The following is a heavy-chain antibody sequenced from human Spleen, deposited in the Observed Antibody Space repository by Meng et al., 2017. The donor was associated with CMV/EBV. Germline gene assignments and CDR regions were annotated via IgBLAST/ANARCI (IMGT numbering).Heavy chain of an antibody. D-gene: IGHD2-2*01. CDR1: YD. Sequence: YDSYWVRQATGQGLEWMGWMNPNSGNTGYAQKFQGRVTITRNPSISTAYMELSSLSSEDTAIYYCARGRYTCSSINCHDFFFYGMDVWGQGTLVTVSS. CDR3: ARGRYTCSSINCHDFFFYGMDV. J-gene: IGHJ6*02. CDR2: MNPNSGNT. V-gene: IGHV1-8*03.